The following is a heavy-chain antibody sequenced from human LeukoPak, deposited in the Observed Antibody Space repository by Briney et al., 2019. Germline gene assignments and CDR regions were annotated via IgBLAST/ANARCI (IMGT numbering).Heavy chain of an antibody. CDR2: IYSGGST. CDR3: ARGLHIGYSYGYGWFDP. J-gene: IGHJ5*02. V-gene: IGHV3-66*02. Sequence: GGSLRLPCAASGFTVSSNYMSWVRQAPGKGLEWVSVIYSGGSTYYADSVKGRFTISRDNSKNTLYLQMNSLRAEDTAVYYCARGLHIGYSYGYGWFDPWGQGTLVTVSS. D-gene: IGHD5-18*01. CDR1: GFTVSSNY.